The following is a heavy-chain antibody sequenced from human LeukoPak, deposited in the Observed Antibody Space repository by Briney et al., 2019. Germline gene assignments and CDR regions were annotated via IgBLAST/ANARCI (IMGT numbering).Heavy chain of an antibody. CDR3: VKGLDYSSSQMDS. CDR1: GFTFKAYA. Sequence: GGSLRPSCSASGFTFKAYAMHWVRQAPGYGLEYVSSINTNGANTYYADSVKGRFTISRDNSRNTVYVQMNSLTPEDTAVYYCVKGLDYSSSQMDSWGQGTLVTVSS. D-gene: IGHD6-6*01. J-gene: IGHJ4*02. V-gene: IGHV3-64*05. CDR2: INTNGANT.